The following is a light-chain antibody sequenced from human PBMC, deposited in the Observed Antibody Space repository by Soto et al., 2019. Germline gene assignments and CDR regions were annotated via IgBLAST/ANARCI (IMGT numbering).Light chain of an antibody. Sequence: EIVLTQSPATLSLSPGERATLSCRASQSVSSYLAWYQQKPGQAPRLLIYDASNRATGIQARFSGSGSGTDFTLTISSLEPEDFAVYYCQQRSNWPGITFGQGTRLEIK. V-gene: IGKV3-11*01. J-gene: IGKJ5*01. CDR2: DAS. CDR3: QQRSNWPGIT. CDR1: QSVSSY.